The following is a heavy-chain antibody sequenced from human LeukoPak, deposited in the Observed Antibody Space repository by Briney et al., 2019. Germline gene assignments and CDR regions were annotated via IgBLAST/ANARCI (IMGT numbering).Heavy chain of an antibody. D-gene: IGHD6-19*01. CDR2: ISSSSSYI. Sequence: GGSLRLSCAASEFTFSSYSMNWVRQAPGKGLEWVSSISSSSSYIYYADSVKGRFTISRDNAKNSLYLQMNSLRAEDTAVYYCARDIAVAGTRFDYWGQGTLVTVSS. CDR1: EFTFSSYS. V-gene: IGHV3-21*01. J-gene: IGHJ4*02. CDR3: ARDIAVAGTRFDY.